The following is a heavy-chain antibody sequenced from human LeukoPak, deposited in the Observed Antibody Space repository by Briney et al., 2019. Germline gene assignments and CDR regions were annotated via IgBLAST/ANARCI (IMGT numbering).Heavy chain of an antibody. CDR1: GFTFGDYA. D-gene: IGHD3-3*01. CDR3: TRDMGDFWSGYPDDY. V-gene: IGHV3-49*04. Sequence: GRSLRLSCTASGFTFGDYAMSWVRQAPGKGLEWVGFIRSKAYGGTTKYAASVKGRFTISRDDSKSIAYLQINSLKTEDTAVYYCTRDMGDFWSGYPDDYWGQGTLVTVSS. J-gene: IGHJ4*02. CDR2: IRSKAYGGTT.